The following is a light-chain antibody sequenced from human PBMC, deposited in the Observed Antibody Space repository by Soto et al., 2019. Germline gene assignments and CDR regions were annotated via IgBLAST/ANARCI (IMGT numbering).Light chain of an antibody. CDR2: EVT. Sequence: QSALTQPPSASGSPGQSVTISCTGTSSDVGSYNYVSWYQQHPNKAPKLMIYEVTKRPSGVPDRFSGSKSGNTASLTVSGLQAEDEADYYCSSYGGNTNLVFGGGTKLTVL. CDR3: SSYGGNTNLV. J-gene: IGLJ3*02. CDR1: SSDVGSYNY. V-gene: IGLV2-8*01.